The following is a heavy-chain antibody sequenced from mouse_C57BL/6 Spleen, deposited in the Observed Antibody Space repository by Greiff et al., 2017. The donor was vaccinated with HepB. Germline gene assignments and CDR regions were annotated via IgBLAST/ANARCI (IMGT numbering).Heavy chain of an antibody. D-gene: IGHD1-1*01. CDR1: GYAFSSSW. V-gene: IGHV1-82*01. J-gene: IGHJ1*03. Sequence: VQVVESGPELVKPGASVKISCKASGYAFSSSWMNWVKQRPGKGLEWIGRIYPGDGDTNYNGKFKGKATLTADKSSSTAYMQLSSLTSEDSAVYACALRDWYFDVWGTGTTVTVSS. CDR3: ALRDWYFDV. CDR2: IYPGDGDT.